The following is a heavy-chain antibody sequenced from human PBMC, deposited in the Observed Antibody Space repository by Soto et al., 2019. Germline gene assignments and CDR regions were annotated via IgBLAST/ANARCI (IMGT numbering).Heavy chain of an antibody. CDR1: GGSFSGYY. Sequence: SETLSLTCAVYGGSFSGYYWSWIRQPPGKGLEWIGEINHSGSTNYNPSLKSRVTISVDTSKNQFSLKLSSVTAADTAVYYCARIMARGVIIVYYYMDVWGKGTTVTVSS. D-gene: IGHD3-10*01. J-gene: IGHJ6*03. CDR3: ARIMARGVIIVYYYMDV. V-gene: IGHV4-34*01. CDR2: INHSGST.